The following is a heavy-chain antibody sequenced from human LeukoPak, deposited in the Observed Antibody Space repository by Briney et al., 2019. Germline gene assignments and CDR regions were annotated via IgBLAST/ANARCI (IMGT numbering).Heavy chain of an antibody. CDR1: GFPFSSYG. V-gene: IGHV3-30*18. Sequence: GRSLRLSCAAAGFPFSSYGMHWVRQAPGKGLEWVAVISYDGSNKYYADSVKGRFTISRDNSKNTLYLQMNSLRAEDTAVYYCAKEVVAATPYYYGMDVWGKGTTVTVSS. CDR2: ISYDGSNK. J-gene: IGHJ6*04. D-gene: IGHD2-15*01. CDR3: AKEVVAATPYYYGMDV.